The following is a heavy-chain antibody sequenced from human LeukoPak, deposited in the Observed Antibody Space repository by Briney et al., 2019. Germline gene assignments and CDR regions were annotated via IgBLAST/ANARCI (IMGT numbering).Heavy chain of an antibody. V-gene: IGHV4-34*01. Sequence: PSETLSLTCAVYGGSFRGYYWTWIRQPPRKGLEWIGEINHSGSTNYNPSLKSRVTISVDTSKNQFSLKLSSVTAADTAVYYCARVDYSYFDYWGQGTLVTVSS. CDR1: GGSFRGYY. D-gene: IGHD5-12*01. J-gene: IGHJ4*02. CDR2: INHSGST. CDR3: ARVDYSYFDY.